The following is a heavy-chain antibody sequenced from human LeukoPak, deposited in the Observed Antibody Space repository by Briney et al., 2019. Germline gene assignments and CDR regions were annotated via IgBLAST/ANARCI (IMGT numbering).Heavy chain of an antibody. D-gene: IGHD3-10*01. J-gene: IGHJ4*02. V-gene: IGHV1-2*02. CDR1: GYTFTGYD. CDR3: ARESPEGVIDY. CDR2: INPNSGGT. Sequence: GSVKVSCKASGYTFTGYDMHWVRQAPGQGLEWMGWINPNSGGTNYAQKSQGRVTMTRDTSISTAYMELSRLRSDDTAVYYCARESPEGVIDYWGQGTLVTVSS.